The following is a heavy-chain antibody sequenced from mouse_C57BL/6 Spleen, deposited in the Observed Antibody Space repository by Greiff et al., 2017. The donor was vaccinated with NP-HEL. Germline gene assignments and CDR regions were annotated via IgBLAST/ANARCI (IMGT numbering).Heavy chain of an antibody. J-gene: IGHJ1*03. CDR3: ASSTVVAYWYFDV. CDR2: INPNYGTT. V-gene: IGHV1-39*01. D-gene: IGHD1-1*01. CDR1: GYSFTDYN. Sequence: VQLKQSGPELVKPGASVKISCKASGYSFTDYNMNWVKQCNGKSLEWIGVINPNYGTTSYNQKFKGKATLTVDKSSSTAYMQLNSLTSEDSAVYDCASSTVVAYWYFDVWGKGTTVTVSS.